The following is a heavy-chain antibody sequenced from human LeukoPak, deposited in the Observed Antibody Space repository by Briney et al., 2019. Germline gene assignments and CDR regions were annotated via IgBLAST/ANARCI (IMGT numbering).Heavy chain of an antibody. CDR1: GGSISSYY. CDR2: IYYSGSN. D-gene: IGHD6-19*01. CDR3: ALLSGQWLPH. Sequence: SETLSLNCTVSGGSISSYYWSWIRQPPGKGLEWIGYIYYSGSNNYNPSLKRLVTISVDSSKTRFSLKLSSVTAADTAVYYCALLSGQWLPHWGQGTLVTVSS. V-gene: IGHV4-59*01. J-gene: IGHJ4*02.